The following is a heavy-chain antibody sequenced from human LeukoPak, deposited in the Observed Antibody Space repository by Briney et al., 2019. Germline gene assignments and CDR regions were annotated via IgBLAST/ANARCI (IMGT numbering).Heavy chain of an antibody. CDR1: GYTFTSYY. CDR3: ARGNADYYGSGCYSQLNWFDP. J-gene: IGHJ5*02. Sequence: ASVKVSCKASGYTFTSYYMHWVRQAPGQGLEWMGAINPRGGSTSYAQNFQGRVTMTRDTSTSTVYMELSSLRSEDTAVYYCARGNADYYGSGCYSQLNWFDPWGQGTLVTVSS. V-gene: IGHV1-46*01. D-gene: IGHD3-10*01. CDR2: INPRGGST.